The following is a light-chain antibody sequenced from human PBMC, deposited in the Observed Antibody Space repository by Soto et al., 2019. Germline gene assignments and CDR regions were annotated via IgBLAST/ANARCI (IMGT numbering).Light chain of an antibody. J-gene: IGKJ1*01. CDR1: QAISNY. V-gene: IGKV1-27*01. Sequence: DIQMTQSPSSLSASIGDRVTITCRASQAISNYLAWYQQRPGRVPKLLIYGASTLHSGVQSRFSGSGSGTDFTLNINSLQPEDVATYYCQNYNSAPQTFGQGTKVEIK. CDR2: GAS. CDR3: QNYNSAPQT.